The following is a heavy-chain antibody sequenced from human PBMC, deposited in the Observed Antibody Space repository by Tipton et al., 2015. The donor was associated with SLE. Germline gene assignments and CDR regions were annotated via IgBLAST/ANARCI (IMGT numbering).Heavy chain of an antibody. Sequence: SGFTFTNYGMHWVRQAPGKGLEWVAFIRYDGSNKYYADSVKGRFTISRDNSKNTLYLQMNSLRAEDTAVYYCARASVLTLAAHPYGMDVWGQGTTVTVSS. V-gene: IGHV3-30*02. D-gene: IGHD6-6*01. CDR2: IRYDGSNK. CDR3: ARASVLTLAAHPYGMDV. J-gene: IGHJ6*02. CDR1: GFTFTNYG.